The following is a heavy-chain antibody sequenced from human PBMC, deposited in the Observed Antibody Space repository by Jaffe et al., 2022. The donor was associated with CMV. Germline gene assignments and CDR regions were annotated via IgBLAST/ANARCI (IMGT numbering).Heavy chain of an antibody. J-gene: IGHJ5*02. CDR1: GFTFSSYW. D-gene: IGHD3-10*01. Sequence: EVQLVESGGGLVQPGGSLRLSCAASGFTFSSYWMHWVRQAPGKGLVWVSRINSDGSSTSYADSVKGRFTISRDNAKNTLYLQMNSLRAEDTAVYYCARVSIYGSDLRVNWFDPWGQGTLVTVSS. CDR3: ARVSIYGSDLRVNWFDP. V-gene: IGHV3-74*01. CDR2: INSDGSST.